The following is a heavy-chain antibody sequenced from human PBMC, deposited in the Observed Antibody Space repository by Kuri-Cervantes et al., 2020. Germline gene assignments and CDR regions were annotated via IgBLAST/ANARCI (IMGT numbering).Heavy chain of an antibody. D-gene: IGHD3-3*01. J-gene: IGHJ5*02. V-gene: IGHV3-30*04. CDR3: AKDDQPQIVLGCLEWLFRSPFDP. CDR1: GFTFSSYA. CDR2: ISYDGSNK. Sequence: GESLKISCAASGFTFSSYAMHWVRQAPGKGLEWVAVISYDGSNKYYADSVKGRFTISRDNSKNTLYLQMNSLRAEDTAVYYCAKDDQPQIVLGCLEWLFRSPFDPWGQGTLVTVSS.